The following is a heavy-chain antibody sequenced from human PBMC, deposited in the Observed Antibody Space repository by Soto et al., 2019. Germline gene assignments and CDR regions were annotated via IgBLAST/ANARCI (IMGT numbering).Heavy chain of an antibody. V-gene: IGHV1-3*01. CDR3: ARSIVVVTAADY. CDR2: INAGNGNT. Sequence: QVQLVQSGAEVKKPGASVKVSCKASGYTFTSYAMQWVRQAPGQRLEWMGWINAGNGNTKYSQKFQGRVTITRDSSASTAYMELSSLRSEDTAVYYCARSIVVVTAADYWGQRTLVTVSS. J-gene: IGHJ4*02. CDR1: GYTFTSYA. D-gene: IGHD2-21*02.